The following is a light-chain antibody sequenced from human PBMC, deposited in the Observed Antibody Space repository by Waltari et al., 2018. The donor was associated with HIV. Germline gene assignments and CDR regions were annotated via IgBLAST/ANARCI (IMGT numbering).Light chain of an antibody. CDR1: QSVLYSSNNKNY. V-gene: IGKV4-1*01. Sequence: DIVMSQSPEYLAVSLGERATINCRSSQSVLYSSNNKNYLAWFQQKPGLPPKVLIYCASNRLSGVPDRFSGGGSGTYFTLTISSLQAEDVAVYYCQQYYSAPVTFGGGTKVEIK. CDR3: QQYYSAPVT. CDR2: CAS. J-gene: IGKJ4*01.